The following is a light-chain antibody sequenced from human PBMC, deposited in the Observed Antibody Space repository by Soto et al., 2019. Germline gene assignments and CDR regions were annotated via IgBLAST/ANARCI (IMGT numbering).Light chain of an antibody. Sequence: QSVLTQPASVSGSPGQSIAISCTGTSSDVGSYNSVSWYQQYPGKAPKLMIHAVNNRPSGISDRFSGSKSGNTASLTISGLQAEDEADYYCSSFTSSTSYVFGTGTKVTVL. CDR3: SSFTSSTSYV. J-gene: IGLJ1*01. V-gene: IGLV2-14*03. CDR1: SSDVGSYNS. CDR2: AVN.